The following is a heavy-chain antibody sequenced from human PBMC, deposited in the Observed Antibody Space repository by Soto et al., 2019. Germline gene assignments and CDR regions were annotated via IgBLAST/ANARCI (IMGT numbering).Heavy chain of an antibody. CDR3: AKEGCDDVWGSYRYDYCDY. D-gene: IGHD3-16*02. Sequence: EVQLLESGGGLVQPGGSLRLSCAASGFTFSSYAMSWVRQAPGQGLEWVSAISGSGGSTYYADSVKGRFTISRDNYKNTLHLQMTSVRAEDTAVYYCAKEGCDDVWGSYRYDYCDYWGQGTLVTVSS. J-gene: IGHJ4*02. CDR1: GFTFSSYA. CDR2: ISGSGGST. V-gene: IGHV3-23*01.